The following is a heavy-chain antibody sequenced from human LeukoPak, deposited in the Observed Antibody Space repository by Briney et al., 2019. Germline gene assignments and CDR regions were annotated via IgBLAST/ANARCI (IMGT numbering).Heavy chain of an antibody. CDR3: AKDAQRGFDYSNSLEH. J-gene: IGHJ5*02. D-gene: IGHD4-11*01. V-gene: IGHV3-33*06. Sequence: GRSLRPSCATSGFTFSHYGMHWVRQAPGKGLEWAAVIWNDGSNKYYGDSVKGRFTISRDNSKNTLYLQMNSLTVEDTAVYYCAKDAQRGFDYSNSLEHWGQGTLVTVSS. CDR1: GFTFSHYG. CDR2: IWNDGSNK.